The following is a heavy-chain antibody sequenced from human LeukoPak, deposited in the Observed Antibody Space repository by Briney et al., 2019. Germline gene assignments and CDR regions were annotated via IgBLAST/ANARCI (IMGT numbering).Heavy chain of an antibody. CDR1: GFTFSTYG. CDR2: ISGSGGTT. V-gene: IGHV3-23*01. Sequence: GGSLRLSCAASGFTFSTYGMSWVRQAPGKGLEWVSTISGSGGTTNYADSVKGRFTISRDNSKNTLFLQMNNLRAEDTAVYYCGKGHVMDVWGQGTTVTVSS. J-gene: IGHJ6*02. CDR3: GKGHVMDV.